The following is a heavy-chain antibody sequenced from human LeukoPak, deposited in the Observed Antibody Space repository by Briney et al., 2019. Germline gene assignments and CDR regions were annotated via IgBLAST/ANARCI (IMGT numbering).Heavy chain of an antibody. J-gene: IGHJ4*02. D-gene: IGHD3-10*01. CDR2: INHSGST. V-gene: IGHV4-39*07. CDR1: GGSVSSGSYC. Sequence: KPSETLSLTCTVSGGSVSSGSYCWSWLRQPPGKGLEWIGEINHSGSTNYNPSLKSRVTISVDTSKNQFSLKLSSVTAADTAVYYCARGALTTMVRGVTPLDYWGQGTLVTVSS. CDR3: ARGALTTMVRGVTPLDY.